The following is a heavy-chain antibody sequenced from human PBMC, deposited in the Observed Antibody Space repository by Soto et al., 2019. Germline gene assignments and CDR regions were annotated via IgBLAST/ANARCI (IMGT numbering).Heavy chain of an antibody. CDR1: GFTVSSNY. CDR2: IYSGGST. V-gene: IGHV3-53*01. Sequence: ESGGGLIQPGGSLRLSCAASGFTVSSNYMSWVRQAPGKGLEWVSVIYSGGSTYYADSVKGRFTISRDNSKNTLYLQMNSLRAEDTAVYYCATPWGREERDAFDIWGQGTMVTVSS. D-gene: IGHD3-16*01. J-gene: IGHJ3*02. CDR3: ATPWGREERDAFDI.